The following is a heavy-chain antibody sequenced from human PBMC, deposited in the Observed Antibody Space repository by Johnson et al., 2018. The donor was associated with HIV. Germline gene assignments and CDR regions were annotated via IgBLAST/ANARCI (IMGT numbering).Heavy chain of an antibody. CDR2: ISYDGSNK. Sequence: QVQLVESGGGVVQPGRSLRLSCAASGITFSDYAMHWVRQAPGKGLEWVAVISYDGSNKYYADSVKGRFTISRDNSKNTLYLQMNSLRAEDTAVYYCARAGAVGCDAFDILGQGTMVTVSS. V-gene: IGHV3-30-3*01. CDR1: GITFSDYA. J-gene: IGHJ3*02. D-gene: IGHD6-19*01. CDR3: ARAGAVGCDAFDI.